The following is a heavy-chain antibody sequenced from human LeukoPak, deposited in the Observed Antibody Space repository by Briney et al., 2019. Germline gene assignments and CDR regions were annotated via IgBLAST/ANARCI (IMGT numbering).Heavy chain of an antibody. J-gene: IGHJ3*02. Sequence: SETLSLTCAVYGGSFSGYYWSWIRQPPGKGLEGIGEINHSGSTNYNPSLKSRVTISVDTSKNQFSLKLSSVTAADTAVYYCARPSTHYDNDRLNSRTDAFDIWGQGTMVTVSS. CDR1: GGSFSGYY. CDR3: ARPSTHYDNDRLNSRTDAFDI. V-gene: IGHV4-34*01. CDR2: INHSGST. D-gene: IGHD3-9*01.